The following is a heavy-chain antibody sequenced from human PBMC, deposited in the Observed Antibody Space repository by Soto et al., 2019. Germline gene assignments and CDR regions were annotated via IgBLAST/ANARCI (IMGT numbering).Heavy chain of an antibody. D-gene: IGHD3-22*01. CDR3: ARGSGPMIEWH. Sequence: QVQLVQSGAEEKKPGASVKVSCKASGYTFTSYAMHWVRQAPGQRLEWMGWINAGNGNTKYSQKFQGRVTITRDTSASTAYMELSSLRSEETAVYYCARGSGPMIEWHWGQGTLVTVSS. V-gene: IGHV1-3*05. CDR1: GYTFTSYA. J-gene: IGHJ4*02. CDR2: INAGNGNT.